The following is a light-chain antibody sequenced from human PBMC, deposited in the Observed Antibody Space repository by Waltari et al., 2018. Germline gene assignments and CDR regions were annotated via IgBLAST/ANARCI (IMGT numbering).Light chain of an antibody. Sequence: QSALTQPPSASGSPGQPVTIPCTGTSSDVGGDNYVSWYQHHLGKAPKLMVYEVNKRPSGVPDRFSGSKSGNTASLTVSGLQAEDESDYYCSSYAGSNHLVFGGGTKLTVL. CDR1: SSDVGGDNY. V-gene: IGLV2-8*01. J-gene: IGLJ3*02. CDR2: EVN. CDR3: SSYAGSNHLV.